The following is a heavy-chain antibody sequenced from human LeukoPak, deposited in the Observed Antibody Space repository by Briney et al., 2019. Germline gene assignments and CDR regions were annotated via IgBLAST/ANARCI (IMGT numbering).Heavy chain of an antibody. CDR3: ARIVGASFAP. CDR1: GASIRHYY. Sequence: SETLSLTCTVSGASIRHYYWSWIRQPPGKGLEWIGYLDYSGGTNYNPSLKSRVTMSEDTSKNQFSLKLSSVTAADTAVYYCARIVGASFAPWGQGTLVTVSS. J-gene: IGHJ5*02. CDR2: LDYSGGT. D-gene: IGHD2-21*01. V-gene: IGHV4-59*01.